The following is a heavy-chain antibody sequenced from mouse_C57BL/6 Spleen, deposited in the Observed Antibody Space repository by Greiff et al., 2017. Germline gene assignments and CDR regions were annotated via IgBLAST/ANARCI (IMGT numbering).Heavy chain of an antibody. J-gene: IGHJ4*01. Sequence: QVQLQQPGAELVRPGSSVKLSCKASGYTFTSYWMDWVKQRPGQGLEWIGNIYPSDSETHYNQKFKDKATLTVDKSSSTAYMQLNSLTSEDSAVYYCARRGAYSNYAMDYWGQGTSVTVSS. V-gene: IGHV1-61*01. D-gene: IGHD2-5*01. CDR2: IYPSDSET. CDR1: GYTFTSYW. CDR3: ARRGAYSNYAMDY.